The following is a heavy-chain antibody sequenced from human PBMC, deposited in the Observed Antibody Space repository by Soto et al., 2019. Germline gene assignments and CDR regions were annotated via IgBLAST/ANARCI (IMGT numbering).Heavy chain of an antibody. CDR1: GGTFSSYA. D-gene: IGHD2-21*01. Sequence: SVKVSCKASGGTFSSYAISWVRQAPGQGLEWMGGIIPIFGTANYAQKFQGRVTITADESTSTAYMELSSLSSEDTAVFYCARLFPLRAYSLMGYFDYWGQGTLVTVSS. V-gene: IGHV1-69*13. CDR2: IIPIFGTA. CDR3: ARLFPLRAYSLMGYFDY. J-gene: IGHJ4*02.